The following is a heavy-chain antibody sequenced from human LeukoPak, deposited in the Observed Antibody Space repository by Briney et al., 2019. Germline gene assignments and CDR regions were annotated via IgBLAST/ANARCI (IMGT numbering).Heavy chain of an antibody. CDR2: INTDGSTT. Sequence: GGSLRLSCAASGFTFKSYWMYWVRQAPGKGLVWVSRINTDGSTTTYADSVKGRFTISRDNSKNTLYLQMNSLRPEDTAVYYCARGLAYYYDSTAYFLDYWGQGTLVTVSS. J-gene: IGHJ4*02. CDR1: GFTFKSYW. D-gene: IGHD3-22*01. CDR3: ARGLAYYYDSTAYFLDY. V-gene: IGHV3-74*01.